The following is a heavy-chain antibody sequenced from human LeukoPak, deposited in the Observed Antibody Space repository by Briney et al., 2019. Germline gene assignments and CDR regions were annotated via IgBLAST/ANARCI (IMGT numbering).Heavy chain of an antibody. J-gene: IGHJ4*02. CDR1: GFTFDDYA. V-gene: IGHV3-9*01. D-gene: IGHD2-8*01. CDR2: INWNSDSI. Sequence: PGGSLRLSCAVSGFTFDDYAMHWVRQVPGKGLEWVSGINWNSDSIGYADSVKGRFTISRDNAKNSLYLQMNSLRAEDTAVYYCARQKYQRGPDVSYFGYWGQGTLVTVSS. CDR3: ARQKYQRGPDVSYFGY.